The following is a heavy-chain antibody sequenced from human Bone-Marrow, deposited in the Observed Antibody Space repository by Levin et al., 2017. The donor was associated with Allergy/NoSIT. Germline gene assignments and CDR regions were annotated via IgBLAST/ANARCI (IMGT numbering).Heavy chain of an antibody. CDR3: AREIRDTSFGVAGLDP. J-gene: IGHJ5*02. D-gene: IGHD3-3*01. Sequence: SVKVSCKASGGTFGNYPISWVRQAPGEGLEWMGGIIPVFGTTSYLQKFQDRLTITADESTTTAYMELNSLRVEDTAVYYCAREIRDTSFGVAGLDPWGQGTPVTVSS. V-gene: IGHV1-69*13. CDR1: GGTFGNYP. CDR2: IIPVFGTT.